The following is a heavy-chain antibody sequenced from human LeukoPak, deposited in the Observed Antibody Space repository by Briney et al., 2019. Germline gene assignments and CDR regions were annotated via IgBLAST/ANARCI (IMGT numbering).Heavy chain of an antibody. D-gene: IGHD2-15*01. V-gene: IGHV1-69*13. CDR2: IIPIFGTA. J-gene: IGHJ5*02. CDR3: ARDKEGGYNWFDP. CDR1: GGTFSSYA. Sequence: GASVKVSCKASGGTFSSYAISWVRQAPGQGLEWMGGIIPIFGTANYAQKFQGRVTITADESTSTAYMELSSLRSEDTAVYYCARDKEGGYNWFDPWGQGTLVTVSS.